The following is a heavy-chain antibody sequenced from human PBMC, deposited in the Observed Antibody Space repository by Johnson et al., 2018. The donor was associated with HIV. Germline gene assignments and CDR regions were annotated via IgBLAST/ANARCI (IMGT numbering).Heavy chain of an antibody. CDR1: GFTFSDYY. CDR2: ISSSGSTI. V-gene: IGHV3-11*04. J-gene: IGHJ3*02. D-gene: IGHD1-26*01. CDR3: ARDMREGAFDI. Sequence: QVLLVESGGGLVKPGGSLRLSCAASGFTFSDYYMSWIRQAPGKGLEWVSYISSSGSTIYYADSVKGRFTISRDNSKNTLFLQMGSLRPEDMAVYYCARDMREGAFDIWGQGTLVTVSS.